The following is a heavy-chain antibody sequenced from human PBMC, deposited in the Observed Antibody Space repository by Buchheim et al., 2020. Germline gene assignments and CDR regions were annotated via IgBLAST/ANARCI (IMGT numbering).Heavy chain of an antibody. Sequence: EVQLLESGGGLVQPGGSLRLSCAASRFTFSSYAMTWVRQAPGKGLEWVSTISGSGNSTYYTDSVKGRFTISRDNSKNTLYLQMNSLGAEDTAVYYCARDDDSSGYWDLLWYFDYWGQGTL. V-gene: IGHV3-23*01. CDR1: RFTFSSYA. J-gene: IGHJ4*02. D-gene: IGHD3-22*01. CDR3: ARDDDSSGYWDLLWYFDY. CDR2: ISGSGNST.